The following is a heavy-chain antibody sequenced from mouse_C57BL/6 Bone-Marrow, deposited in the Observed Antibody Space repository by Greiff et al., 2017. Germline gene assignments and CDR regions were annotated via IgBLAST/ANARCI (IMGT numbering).Heavy chain of an antibody. V-gene: IGHV1-56*01. CDR1: GYTFTSHW. J-gene: IGHJ2*01. CDR2: IFPGSGST. Sequence: VKLQQSGPELVRPGASVKISCKAPGYTFTSHWMTWVSQRPGQGLEWIGEIFPGSGSTYYNEKFKGKATLTVDTSSSTAYMQLSSLTSEDSAVYYCGGFYYDYVDYWGQGTTLTVSS. D-gene: IGHD2-4*01. CDR3: GGFYYDYVDY.